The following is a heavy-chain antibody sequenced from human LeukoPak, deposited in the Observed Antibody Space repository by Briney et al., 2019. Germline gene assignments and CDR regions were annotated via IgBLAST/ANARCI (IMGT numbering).Heavy chain of an antibody. CDR2: IYYSGST. CDR1: GGSISSGDYY. CDR3: ASRVDTAMVTLDY. D-gene: IGHD5-18*01. Sequence: SETLSLTCTVSGGSISSGDYYWSWIRQPPGKGLEWIGYIYYSGSTYYNPSLKSRVTISVDTSKNQFSLKLSSVTAADTAVYYCASRVDTAMVTLDYWGQGTLVTVSS. V-gene: IGHV4-30-4*08. J-gene: IGHJ4*02.